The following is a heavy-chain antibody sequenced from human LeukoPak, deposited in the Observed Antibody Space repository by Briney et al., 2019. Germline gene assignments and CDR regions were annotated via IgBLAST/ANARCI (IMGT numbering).Heavy chain of an antibody. Sequence: GESLKISCQGSGYSFTSYWIGWVRQMPGKGLEWMGIIYPGDSDTRYSPSFQGQVTISADKSISTAYLQWSSLKASDTAMYYCARHEVRYCSGGSCYSEDAFDIWGQGTMVTVSS. J-gene: IGHJ3*02. V-gene: IGHV5-51*01. CDR1: GYSFTSYW. CDR3: ARHEVRYCSGGSCYSEDAFDI. CDR2: IYPGDSDT. D-gene: IGHD2-15*01.